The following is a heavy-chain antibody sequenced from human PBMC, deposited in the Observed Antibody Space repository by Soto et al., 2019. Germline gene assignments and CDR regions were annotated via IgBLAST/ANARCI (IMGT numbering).Heavy chain of an antibody. D-gene: IGHD2-8*01. CDR2: INPKSGGP. Sequence: GASVKVSCKTSGYTFTDYYMHWVRQAPGQGFEWVGGINPKSGGPKYVPKFQGRVTVTRDTSTSTAYMELNRLTSDDTAVYYCASDACTNTNCLKGFDYWGQGTLVTVSS. V-gene: IGHV1-2*02. CDR1: GYTFTDYY. J-gene: IGHJ4*02. CDR3: ASDACTNTNCLKGFDY.